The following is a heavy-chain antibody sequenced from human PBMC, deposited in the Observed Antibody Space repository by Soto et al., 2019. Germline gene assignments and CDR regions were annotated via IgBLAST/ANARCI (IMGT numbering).Heavy chain of an antibody. CDR1: GYTFTSYG. V-gene: IGHV1-18*04. CDR3: ATMGTMVRGAKFDP. Sequence: ASVKVSCNASGYTFTSYGISRVRQAPGQGLEWMGWISAYNGNTNYAQKLQGRVTMTTDTSTSTAYMELRSLRSDDTAVYYCATMGTMVRGAKFDPWGQGTLVTVSS. D-gene: IGHD3-10*01. J-gene: IGHJ5*02. CDR2: ISAYNGNT.